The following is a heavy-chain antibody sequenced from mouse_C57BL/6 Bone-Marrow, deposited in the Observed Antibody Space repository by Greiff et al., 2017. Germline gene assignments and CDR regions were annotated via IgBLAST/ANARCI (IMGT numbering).Heavy chain of an antibody. V-gene: IGHV1-64*01. CDR3: ARTYGNCGWYFDV. D-gene: IGHD2-10*02. J-gene: IGHJ1*03. Sequence: QVQLQQPGAELVKPGASVKLSCKASGYTFTSYWMHWVKQRPGQGLEWIGMIHPNSGSTNYNEKFKSKATLTVDKSSSTAYMQLSSLTSEDSAVYYCARTYGNCGWYFDVWGTGTTVTVSS. CDR1: GYTFTSYW. CDR2: IHPNSGST.